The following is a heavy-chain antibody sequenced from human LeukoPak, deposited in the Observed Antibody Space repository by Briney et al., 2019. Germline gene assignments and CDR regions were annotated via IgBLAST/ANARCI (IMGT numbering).Heavy chain of an antibody. Sequence: GGSLRLSCAGSGFTLSSYYMHWVRQAPDKGLEWVADMSYDETTANYAGSVQGRFTASRDNSKTTLFLQINSLRAEDMAMYCWTSGGGANYFGDYFDYWSQGTLVTVSS. J-gene: IGHJ4*02. D-gene: IGHD2/OR15-2a*01. V-gene: IGHV3-30*14. CDR2: MSYDETTA. CDR3: TSGGGANYFGDYFDY. CDR1: GFTLSSYY.